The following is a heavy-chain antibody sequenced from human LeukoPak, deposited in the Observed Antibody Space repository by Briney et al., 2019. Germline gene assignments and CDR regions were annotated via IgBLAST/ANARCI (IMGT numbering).Heavy chain of an antibody. CDR3: AKQSAGSAAWYSLHYDF. D-gene: IGHD6-13*01. Sequence: LPGGSLRLSCAASGFTYSSHAMSWVRQTPGKGLQWVSSISASGGTSKYADSVRGRFTISRDNSKDTLYLQMNGLRAEDTAVYFCAKQSAGSAAWYSLHYDFWGQGTLVTVSS. J-gene: IGHJ4*02. CDR1: GFTYSSHA. CDR2: ISASGGTS. V-gene: IGHV3-23*01.